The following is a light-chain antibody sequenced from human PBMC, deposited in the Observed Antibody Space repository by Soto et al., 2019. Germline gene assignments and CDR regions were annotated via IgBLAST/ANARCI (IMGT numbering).Light chain of an antibody. CDR2: EVS. V-gene: IGLV2-8*01. J-gene: IGLJ1*01. Sequence: QSALTQPPSASGSPGQSVTISCTGTSSDVGGYNYVSWYQQHPGKAPKLMIYEVSKRPSGVPDRFSGSKSGNPASLTVSGLQDEDEADYYCSSYAGSNHPYVFGTGTKLTVL. CDR1: SSDVGGYNY. CDR3: SSYAGSNHPYV.